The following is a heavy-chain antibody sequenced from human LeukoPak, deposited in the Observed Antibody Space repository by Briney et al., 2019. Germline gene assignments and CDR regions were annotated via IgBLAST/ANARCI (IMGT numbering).Heavy chain of an antibody. CDR2: IRYDGSKK. D-gene: IGHD3-10*01. V-gene: IGHV3-30*02. J-gene: IGHJ4*02. CDR3: AKDLYGSGSYEIRLFDY. CDR1: GFTFSSYG. Sequence: GGSLRLSCAASGFTFSSYGMHWVRQAPGKGLERVAFIRYDGSKKFYADSVKGRFTISRDNSKNTLYLQMNSLRTGNTAVYYCAKDLYGSGSYEIRLFDYWGQGTLVTVSS.